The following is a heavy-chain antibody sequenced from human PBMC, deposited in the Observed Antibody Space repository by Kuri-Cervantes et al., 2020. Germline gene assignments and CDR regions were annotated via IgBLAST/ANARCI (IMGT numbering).Heavy chain of an antibody. J-gene: IGHJ2*01. V-gene: IGHV4-30-4*08. CDR1: GGSVSSGSYY. CDR3: ARGGGAAAGTYSYWYFDL. D-gene: IGHD3-10*01. CDR2: IHFGGTT. Sequence: SETLSLTCTVSGGSVSSGSYYWSWIRQPPGKGLEWVGYIHFGGTTYYNPSLEGRVTISLDTSKNQFSLKLSALTATDTAVYYGARGGGAAAGTYSYWYFDLWGRGTLVTVSS.